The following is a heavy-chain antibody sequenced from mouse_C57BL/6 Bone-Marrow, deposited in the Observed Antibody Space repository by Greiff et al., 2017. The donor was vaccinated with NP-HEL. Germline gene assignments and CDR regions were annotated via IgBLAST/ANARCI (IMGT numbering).Heavy chain of an antibody. CDR1: GFTFSSYG. V-gene: IGHV5-6*01. J-gene: IGHJ2*01. CDR3: ARPLDY. CDR2: ISSGGSYT. Sequence: EVMLVESGGDLVKPGGSLKLPCAASGFTFSSYGMSWVRQTPDKRLEWVATISSGGSYTYYPDSVKGRFTISRDNAKNTLYLQMSSLKSEDTAMYYCARPLDYWGQGTTLTVSS.